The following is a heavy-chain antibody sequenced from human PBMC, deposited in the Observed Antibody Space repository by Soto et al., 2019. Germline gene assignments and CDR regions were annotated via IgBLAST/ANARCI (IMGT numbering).Heavy chain of an antibody. CDR3: ARDPEDIVVVVAATPGRYYYYGMDV. Sequence: ASVKVSCKASGYTFTSYYMHWVRQAPGQGLEWMGIINPSGGSTSYAQKFQGRVTMTRDTSTSTVYMELSSLRSEDTAVYYCARDPEDIVVVVAATPGRYYYYGMDVWGQGTTVTVSS. J-gene: IGHJ6*02. D-gene: IGHD2-15*01. CDR2: INPSGGST. V-gene: IGHV1-46*01. CDR1: GYTFTSYY.